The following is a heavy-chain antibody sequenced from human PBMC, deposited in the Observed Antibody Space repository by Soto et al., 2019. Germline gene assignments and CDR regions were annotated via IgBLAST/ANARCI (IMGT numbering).Heavy chain of an antibody. CDR2: ISANDVGT. D-gene: IGHD1-20*01. Sequence: ESGGGVVQPGGSLGLSCEASGFTLRNYAMTWIRQAPGKGLEWVSLISANDVGTYYEESVKTRFTISTDQSRNTVYLQMDSLRADDTAIYYCAKAKNDYNCDNRPPFDYWGQGTLVTVSS. CDR3: AKAKNDYNCDNRPPFDY. V-gene: IGHV3-23*01. J-gene: IGHJ4*02. CDR1: GFTLRNYA.